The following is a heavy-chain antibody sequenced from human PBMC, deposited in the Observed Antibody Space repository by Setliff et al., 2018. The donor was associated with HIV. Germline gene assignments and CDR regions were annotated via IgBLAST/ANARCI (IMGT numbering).Heavy chain of an antibody. V-gene: IGHV3-23*01. CDR3: AKDMVPRHYYYGMDV. Sequence: PGGSLRLSCAASGFTFNSYAMSWVRQAPGKGLEWVATMSGSTGDTYYADSVKGRFTISRDNSKNTLSLQMNSLGAEDTAVYYCAKDMVPRHYYYGMDVWGQGTTVTVSS. CDR1: GFTFNSYA. J-gene: IGHJ6*02. D-gene: IGHD3-10*01. CDR2: MSGSTGDT.